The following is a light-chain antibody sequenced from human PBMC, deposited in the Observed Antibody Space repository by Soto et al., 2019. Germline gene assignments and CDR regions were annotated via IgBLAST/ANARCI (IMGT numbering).Light chain of an antibody. CDR1: QSISSW. J-gene: IGKJ1*01. CDR3: QQYNSIIEVT. V-gene: IGKV1-5*03. CDR2: KAS. Sequence: DIQMTQSPSTLSASVGDRVTITCRASQSISSWLAWYQQKPGKAPKLLIYKASSLESGVPSRFSGSGSGTEFTLTISSLQPDDFATYYCQQYNSIIEVTFGQGTKVEIK.